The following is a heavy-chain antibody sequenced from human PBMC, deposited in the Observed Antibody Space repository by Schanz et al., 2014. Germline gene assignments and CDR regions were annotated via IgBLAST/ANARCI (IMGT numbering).Heavy chain of an antibody. J-gene: IGHJ5*02. Sequence: EVHLLDSGGGLVQPGGSLRLSCAASGFTFSSYAMSWVRQAPGKGLEWVSSISSGGNPYYANSVKGRFGISRDNSENTLYLQMSSLRVEETAVYYCAKAADWPVTRFDPWGQGTLVTVSS. CDR2: ISSGGNP. CDR1: GFTFSSYA. CDR3: AKAADWPVTRFDP. V-gene: IGHV3-23*01. D-gene: IGHD3-9*01.